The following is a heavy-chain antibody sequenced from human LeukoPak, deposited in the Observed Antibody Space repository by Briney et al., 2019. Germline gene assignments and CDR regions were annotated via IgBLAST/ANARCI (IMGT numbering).Heavy chain of an antibody. CDR3: EGEKAAGGGGCSPP. CDR2: INPNSGGT. D-gene: IGHD6-25*01. J-gene: IGHJ5*02. CDR1: GYTFTDYY. Sequence: ASVKVSCKASGYTFTDYYMHWVRQAPGQGLEWMGWINPNSGGTNYAQQFQGRVTMTRDTSISTAYMELSNLRSDDTAVYYCEGEKAAGGGGCSPPGGQEPLVTVPS. V-gene: IGHV1-2*02.